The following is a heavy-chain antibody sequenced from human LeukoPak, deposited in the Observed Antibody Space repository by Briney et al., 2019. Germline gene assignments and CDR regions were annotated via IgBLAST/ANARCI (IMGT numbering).Heavy chain of an antibody. J-gene: IGHJ4*02. CDR3: ARDLLNYGSAYYDVGIFDS. Sequence: GRSLRLSCEASGFSFSTSGVHWVRQAPGKGLEWMAVISKDGRKNHYADSVKGRFTISRDNPKGTLFLQMNSLRPEDTAIYYCARDLLNYGSAYYDVGIFDSWGQGTLVTVSS. CDR2: ISKDGRKN. CDR1: GFSFSTSG. V-gene: IGHV3-30*04. D-gene: IGHD3-10*01.